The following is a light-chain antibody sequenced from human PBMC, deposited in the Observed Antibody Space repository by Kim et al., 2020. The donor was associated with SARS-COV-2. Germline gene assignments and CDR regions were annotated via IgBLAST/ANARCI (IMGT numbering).Light chain of an antibody. Sequence: TVLTQSPGTLSLSPGERATLSCRASQSVSSMYLAWYQQKPGQAPRLLIYGASSRATGIPDRFSGSGSGTDFTLTISRLEPEDCAVYYCQQYENSPWTFVQGTKVDIK. J-gene: IGKJ1*01. CDR2: GAS. V-gene: IGKV3-20*01. CDR1: QSVSSMY. CDR3: QQYENSPWT.